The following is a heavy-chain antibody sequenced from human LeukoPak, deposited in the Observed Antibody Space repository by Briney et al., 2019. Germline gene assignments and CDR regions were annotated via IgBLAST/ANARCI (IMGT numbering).Heavy chain of an antibody. J-gene: IGHJ5*02. D-gene: IGHD3-9*01. V-gene: IGHV4-59*08. CDR3: ARHGLYYDILTGYNRPSWFDP. Sequence: SETLSLTCTVSGVSISNDFWSWIRQPPGKGLEWIGYIYYSGRTNYNPSLKSRVTISVDTSENQFSLRLSSVTAADTAVYYCARHGLYYDILTGYNRPSWFDPWGQGTLVTVSS. CDR2: IYYSGRT. CDR1: GVSISNDF.